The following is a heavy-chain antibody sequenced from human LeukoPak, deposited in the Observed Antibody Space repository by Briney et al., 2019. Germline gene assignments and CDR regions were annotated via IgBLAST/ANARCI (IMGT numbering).Heavy chain of an antibody. CDR1: GYTFTSYV. Sequence: ASVKVSCKASGYTFTSYVISWVRQAPGQGLERMGWISAYIGNTNYAQKLQGRVTMTTDTSTSTAYMELRSLRSDDTAVYYCARSGYDYYFDYWGQGTLVTVSS. CDR3: ARSGYDYYFDY. D-gene: IGHD3-22*01. J-gene: IGHJ4*02. V-gene: IGHV1-18*01. CDR2: ISAYIGNT.